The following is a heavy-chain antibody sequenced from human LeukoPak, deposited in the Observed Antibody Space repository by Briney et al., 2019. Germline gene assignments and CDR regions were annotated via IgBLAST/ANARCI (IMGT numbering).Heavy chain of an antibody. V-gene: IGHV4-39*07. CDR1: GGSISSSNYY. CDR3: ARREYDFWSGQTYYFDY. Sequence: SETLSLTCTVSGGSISSSNYYWGWIRQPPGKGLEWIGSIYYSGSTYYNPSLKSRVTISVDTSKNQFSLKLSSVTAADTAVYYCARREYDFWSGQTYYFDYWGQGTLVTVSS. CDR2: IYYSGST. J-gene: IGHJ4*02. D-gene: IGHD3-3*01.